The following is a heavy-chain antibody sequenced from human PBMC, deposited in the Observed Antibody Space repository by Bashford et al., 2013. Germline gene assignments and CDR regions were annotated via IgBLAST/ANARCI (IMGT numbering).Heavy chain of an antibody. CDR3: ASTVTTPDFDY. Sequence: VRQAPGKGLEWVAVISYDGSNKYYADSVKGRFTISRDNSKNTLYLQMNSLRAEDTAVYYCASTVTTPDFDYWGQGTLVTVSS. D-gene: IGHD4-17*01. J-gene: IGHJ4*02. V-gene: IGHV3-30*04. CDR2: ISYDGSNK.